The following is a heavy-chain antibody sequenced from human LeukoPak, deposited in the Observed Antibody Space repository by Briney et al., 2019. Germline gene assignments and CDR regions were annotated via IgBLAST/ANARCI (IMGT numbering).Heavy chain of an antibody. CDR1: GFTFSSYS. CDR3: ARDANYYDSSGTLGY. V-gene: IGHV3-21*01. Sequence: GGSLRLSCAASGFTFSSYSMNWVRQAPGKGLEWVSSISSSSSYIYYADSVKGRFTISRDNAKNSLYLQMNSLGAEDTAVYYCARDANYYDSSGTLGYWGQGTLVTVSS. CDR2: ISSSSSYI. D-gene: IGHD3-22*01. J-gene: IGHJ4*02.